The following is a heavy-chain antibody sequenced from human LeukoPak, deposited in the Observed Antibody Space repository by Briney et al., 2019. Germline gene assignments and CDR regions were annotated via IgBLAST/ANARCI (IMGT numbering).Heavy chain of an antibody. D-gene: IGHD6-19*01. Sequence: ASVKVSCKVSGYTLTELSMHWVRQAPGKGLEWMGGFDPEDGETIYAQKFQGRVTMTEDTSTDTAYMELSSLRSEDTAVYYCARAGYSSGSPSFDHWGQGTLVTVSS. CDR3: ARAGYSSGSPSFDH. V-gene: IGHV1-24*01. CDR2: FDPEDGET. J-gene: IGHJ4*02. CDR1: GYTLTELS.